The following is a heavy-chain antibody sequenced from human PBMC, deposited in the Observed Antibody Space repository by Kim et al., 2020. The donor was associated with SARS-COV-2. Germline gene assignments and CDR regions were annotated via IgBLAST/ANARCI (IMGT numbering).Heavy chain of an antibody. D-gene: IGHD3-10*01. J-gene: IGHJ4*02. Sequence: SETLSLTCTVSGGSISSYYWSWIRQPPGKGLEWIGYIYYSGSTNYNPSLKSRVTISVDTSKNQFSLKLSSVTAADTAVYYCSRGGADYYGSGSYSKDRSFAYWGQGTLATASS. CDR1: GGSISSYY. CDR3: SRGGADYYGSGSYSKDRSFAY. V-gene: IGHV4-59*01. CDR2: IYYSGST.